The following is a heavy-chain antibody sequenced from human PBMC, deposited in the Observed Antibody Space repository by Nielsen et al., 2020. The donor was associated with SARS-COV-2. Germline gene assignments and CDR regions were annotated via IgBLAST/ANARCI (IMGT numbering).Heavy chain of an antibody. CDR1: GFTVSSNY. CDR3: ARDSHTTVTTFSMGQKRRNYYYSMDV. Sequence: GGSLRLSCAASGFTVSSNYMSWVRQAPGKGLEWVSVIYSGGSTYYADSVKGRFTISRHNSKNTLYLQMNSLRAEDTAVYYCARDSHTTVTTFSMGQKRRNYYYSMDVWGQGTTVTVSS. D-gene: IGHD4-17*01. CDR2: IYSGGST. V-gene: IGHV3-53*04. J-gene: IGHJ6*02.